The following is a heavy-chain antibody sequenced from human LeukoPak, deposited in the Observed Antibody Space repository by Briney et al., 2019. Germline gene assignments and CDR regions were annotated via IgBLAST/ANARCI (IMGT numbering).Heavy chain of an antibody. CDR2: ISGSGGST. Sequence: GGSLRLSCAASGFTLSSYAMSWVRQAPGKGLEWVSAISGSGGSTYYADSVKGRFTISRDNSKNTLYLQMNSLRAEDTAVYYCAKGRRMPNWFDPWGQGTLVTVSS. CDR1: GFTLSSYA. D-gene: IGHD1-14*01. J-gene: IGHJ5*02. V-gene: IGHV3-23*01. CDR3: AKGRRMPNWFDP.